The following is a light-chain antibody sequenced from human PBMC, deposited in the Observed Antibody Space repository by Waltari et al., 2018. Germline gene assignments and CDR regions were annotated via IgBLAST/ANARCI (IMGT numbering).Light chain of an antibody. CDR2: EDN. CDR3: YSTDSSSKGV. J-gene: IGLJ1*01. CDR1: TLPRKY. Sequence: SYELTQPPSVSVSPGQTARITCSGDTLPRKYAYWYQQKSGTAPVLVIVEDNKRPPGIPGRFSGSSSGTMATLTISGAQVEDEADYYCYSTDSSSKGVFGAGTKVTVL. V-gene: IGLV3-10*01.